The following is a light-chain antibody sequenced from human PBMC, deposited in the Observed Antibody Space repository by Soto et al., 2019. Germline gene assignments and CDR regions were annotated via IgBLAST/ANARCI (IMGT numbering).Light chain of an antibody. CDR1: QSISNW. V-gene: IGKV1-5*03. CDR2: RAS. CDR3: QHYNTYSPWP. J-gene: IGKJ1*01. Sequence: DIQMTQSPSTLSASVGDRVTITCRASQSISNWLAWYQQKPGKAPKLLIYRASTLESGVPSRLSGSGSGTEFPLTISSMQPDDFATFYCQHYNTYSPWPFGPGTKVEIK.